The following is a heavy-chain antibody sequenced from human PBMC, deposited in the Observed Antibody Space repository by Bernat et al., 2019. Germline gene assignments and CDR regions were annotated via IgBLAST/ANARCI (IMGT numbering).Heavy chain of an antibody. CDR1: GFTFSSYW. CDR3: ARDLVYCSGGSCYNWYFDL. V-gene: IGHV3-74*01. D-gene: IGHD2-15*01. J-gene: IGHJ2*01. Sequence: VQLVESGGDLVQPGGSLRLSCATSGFTFSSYWMHWVRQAPGKGLVWVSRINRDGSAASYADSVKGRFIISRDNAQNTLDLQMNSLRAEDTAVYFCARDLVYCSGGSCYNWYFDLWGRGTLVTVSS. CDR2: INRDGSAA.